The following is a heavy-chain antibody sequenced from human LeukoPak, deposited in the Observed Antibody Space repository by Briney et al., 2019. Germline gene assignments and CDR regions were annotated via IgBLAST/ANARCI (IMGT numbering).Heavy chain of an antibody. J-gene: IGHJ4*02. CDR2: IYYTGST. V-gene: IGHV4-59*08. CDR1: LVATCSFS. CDR3: ARGPPHGYRWGFDY. Sequence: LGTPSLTPTVSLVATCSFSGSSIRERPGERVGRVVYIYYTGSTNSNTSLNSVDTISLDTSKNHFSLKLSSVTAADTAVYYCARGPPHGYRWGFDYWGQGTLVTVSS. D-gene: IGHD5-24*01.